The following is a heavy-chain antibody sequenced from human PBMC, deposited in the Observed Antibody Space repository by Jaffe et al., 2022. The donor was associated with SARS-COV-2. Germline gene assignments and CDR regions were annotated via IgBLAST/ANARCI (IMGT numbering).Heavy chain of an antibody. Sequence: EVQLVESGGGLVQPGGSLRLSCAASGFTFSSYNMNWVRQAPGKGLEWVSYISSSSYTIYYADSVKGRFTISRDTAKNSLYLQMNSLRADDTAVYYCARGHYDSSGYFYFDYWGQGTLVTVSS. V-gene: IGHV3-48*01. CDR2: ISSSSYTI. CDR1: GFTFSSYN. J-gene: IGHJ4*02. CDR3: ARGHYDSSGYFYFDY. D-gene: IGHD3-22*01.